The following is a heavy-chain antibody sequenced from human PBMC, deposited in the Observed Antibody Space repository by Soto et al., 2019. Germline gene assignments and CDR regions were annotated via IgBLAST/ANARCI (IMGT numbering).Heavy chain of an antibody. J-gene: IGHJ4*02. V-gene: IGHV3-74*01. Sequence: GGALCLTCEASGLRFSMSWLHWLRQVPGKGPVWVSPINEDGVTTTYADSVRGGVTIFRDNDKNTLYLQWVSLRVEDTAMYYCTRGHRPSSSGTGAYWGPGTQVTASS. CDR1: GLRFSMSW. CDR3: TRGHRPSSSGTGAY. CDR2: INEDGVTT. D-gene: IGHD1-26*01.